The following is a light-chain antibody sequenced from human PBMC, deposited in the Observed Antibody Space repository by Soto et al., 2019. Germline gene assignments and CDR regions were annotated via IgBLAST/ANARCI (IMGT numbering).Light chain of an antibody. Sequence: DIQVTQSPSSLSASLGDTVTITCRASQDIRNYLAWFQQKPGKAPKSLISAASSLQSGVPSKFSGSGSGTDFTLTISSLQPEDFASYYCQQYHSYPLTFGGGTKVDIK. V-gene: IGKV1-16*02. J-gene: IGKJ4*01. CDR1: QDIRNY. CDR2: AAS. CDR3: QQYHSYPLT.